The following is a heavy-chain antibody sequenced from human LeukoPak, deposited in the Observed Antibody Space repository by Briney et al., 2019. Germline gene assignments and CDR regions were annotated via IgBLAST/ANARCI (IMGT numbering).Heavy chain of an antibody. CDR3: ARDPSYYYDSSGYSF. CDR2: ISSSSSTI. J-gene: IGHJ4*02. V-gene: IGHV3-48*01. CDR1: GFTFSSYG. D-gene: IGHD3-22*01. Sequence: PGGSLRLSCAASGFTFSSYGMNWVRQAPGKGLEWVSYISSSSSTIYYADSVKGRFTISRDNAKNSLYLQMNSLRAEDTAVYYCARDPSYYYDSSGYSFWGQGTLVTVSS.